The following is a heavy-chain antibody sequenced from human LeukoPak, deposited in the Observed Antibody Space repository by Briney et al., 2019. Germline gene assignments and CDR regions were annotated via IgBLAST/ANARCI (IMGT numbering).Heavy chain of an antibody. CDR1: GGSITSSDW. J-gene: IGHJ4*02. D-gene: IGHD2-2*01. CDR2: IYHSGIT. V-gene: IGHV4-4*02. CDR3: ARGWKDVALVSAAVAFDY. Sequence: SETLSLTCAVSGGSITSSDWLSWVRQPPGKGLEWIGEIYHSGITHYNPSLKSPLTLSVDKSTNQFSLKLSSATASDTAVYYCARGWKDVALVSAAVAFDYSGQGTLVSIYS.